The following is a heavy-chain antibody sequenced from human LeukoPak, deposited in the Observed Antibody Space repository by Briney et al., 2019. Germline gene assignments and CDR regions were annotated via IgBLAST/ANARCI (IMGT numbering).Heavy chain of an antibody. Sequence: ASVKVSCKASRYTFISYAIHWVRQAPGQSLEWMGWINAGNGDTKYSQKFQGRVTVTRDTSASTAYMELSSLRSEDTAVYYCARNPLLTTIYDFWGQGTLITVSS. D-gene: IGHD3-3*01. CDR1: RYTFISYA. V-gene: IGHV1-3*01. CDR2: INAGNGDT. J-gene: IGHJ4*02. CDR3: ARNPLLTTIYDF.